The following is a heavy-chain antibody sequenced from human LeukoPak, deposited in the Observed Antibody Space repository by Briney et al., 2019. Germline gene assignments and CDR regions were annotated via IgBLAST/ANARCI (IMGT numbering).Heavy chain of an antibody. CDR2: ISGSGVI. CDR3: ASFPLGSGSSWYPFDY. Sequence: SETLSLTCTVSGGPITTYYLSWIRQSAGMGLEWIGRISGSGVITYNPSLKSRVILSLDTSNNHFSLKLSSVTAADTAVYYCASFPLGSGSSWYPFDYWGQGTLVTVSS. V-gene: IGHV4-4*07. J-gene: IGHJ4*02. D-gene: IGHD6-13*01. CDR1: GGPITTYY.